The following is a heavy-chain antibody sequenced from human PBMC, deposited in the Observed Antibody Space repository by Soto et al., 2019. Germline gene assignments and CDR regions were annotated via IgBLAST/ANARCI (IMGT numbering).Heavy chain of an antibody. CDR3: AKLWSGYCGGDCYSGVDAFDI. J-gene: IGHJ3*02. V-gene: IGHV3-23*01. CDR1: GFTFSSYA. CDR2: ISGSGGST. D-gene: IGHD2-21*02. Sequence: EVQLLESGGGLVQPGGSLRLSCAASGFTFSSYAMSWVRQAPGKGLEWVSAISGSGGSTYYADSVKGRFTISRDNSKNTLYLQMNRLRAEDTAVYYCAKLWSGYCGGDCYSGVDAFDIWGQGTMVTVSS.